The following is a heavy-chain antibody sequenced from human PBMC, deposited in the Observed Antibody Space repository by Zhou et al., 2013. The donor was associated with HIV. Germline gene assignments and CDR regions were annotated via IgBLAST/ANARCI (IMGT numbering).Heavy chain of an antibody. CDR2: IIPIFGTA. CDR1: GGTFSSYA. CDR3: ARAGYSSGRRAGDFDY. D-gene: IGHD6-19*01. J-gene: IGHJ4*02. Sequence: QVQLVQSGAEVKKPGSSVKVSCKASGGTFSSYAISWVRQAPGQGLEWMGGIIPIFGTANYAQKFQGRVTITADESTSTAYMELSSLRSEDTAVYYCARAGYSSGRRAGDFDYWGQGTLVTVSS. V-gene: IGHV1-69*12.